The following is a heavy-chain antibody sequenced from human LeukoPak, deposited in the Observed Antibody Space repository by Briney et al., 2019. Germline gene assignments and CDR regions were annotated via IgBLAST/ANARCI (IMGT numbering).Heavy chain of an antibody. CDR2: IYISRGT. V-gene: IGHV4-4*07. CDR3: ASQILTGPNIYFDY. Sequence: SETLSLTCTVSGVSISGYYWSWIRQPAGKGLEWIGRIYISRGTNYNPSLTSRVIMSVDTSKNQFSLQLTSVTAADTAVYYCASQILTGPNIYFDYWGQGTLVTVSS. D-gene: IGHD3-9*01. J-gene: IGHJ4*02. CDR1: GVSISGYY.